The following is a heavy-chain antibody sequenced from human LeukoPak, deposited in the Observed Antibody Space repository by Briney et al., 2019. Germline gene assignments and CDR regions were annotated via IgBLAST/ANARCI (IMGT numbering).Heavy chain of an antibody. CDR1: GGSISSGGYY. V-gene: IGHV4-31*03. CDR3: ARGRSGSYLSAFDI. Sequence: SQTLSLTCTVSGGSISSGGYYWSWIRQHPGKGLEWIGYIYYSGSTYYNPSLKSRVTISVDTSKNQFSLKLSSVTAADTAVYYCARGRSGSYLSAFDIWGQGTMVTVSS. D-gene: IGHD1-26*01. CDR2: IYYSGST. J-gene: IGHJ3*02.